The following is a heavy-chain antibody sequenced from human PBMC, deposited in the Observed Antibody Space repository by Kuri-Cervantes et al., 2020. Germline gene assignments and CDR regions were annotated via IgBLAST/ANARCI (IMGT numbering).Heavy chain of an antibody. V-gene: IGHV1-69*01. CDR1: GGTFSSCA. CDR3: GRGRDGFVVVAASRRRGTFDI. CDR2: IIPIFGTA. D-gene: IGHD2-15*01. J-gene: IGHJ3*02. Sequence: QVFCKAAGGTFSSCAISWGRQAPGQELEWMGGIIPIFGTANYAQKFQGRVTITADESTSTAYMELSSLRSEDTAVYYCGRGRDGFVVVAASRRRGTFDIWGQGTMVTVS.